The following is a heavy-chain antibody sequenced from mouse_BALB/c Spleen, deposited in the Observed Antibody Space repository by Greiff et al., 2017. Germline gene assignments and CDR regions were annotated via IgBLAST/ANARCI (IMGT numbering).Heavy chain of an antibody. D-gene: IGHD1-1*01. CDR1: GFTFSNYW. V-gene: IGHV6-6*02. Sequence: EVQLVESGGGLVQPGGSMKLSCVASGFTFSNYWMNWVRQSPEKGLEWVAEIRLKSNNYATHYAESVKGRFTISRDDSKSSVYLQMNNLRAEDTGIYYCTPPYYYGSSEDYAMDYWGQGTSVTVSS. J-gene: IGHJ4*01. CDR2: IRLKSNNYAT. CDR3: TPPYYYGSSEDYAMDY.